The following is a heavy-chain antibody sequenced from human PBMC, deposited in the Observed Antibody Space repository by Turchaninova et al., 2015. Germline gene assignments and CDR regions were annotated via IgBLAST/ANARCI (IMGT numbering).Heavy chain of an antibody. CDR1: GFTFSDYY. J-gene: IGHJ4*02. CDR3: ARGGGSGYDPFDY. CDR2: IDNSGSTQ. V-gene: IGHV3-11*01. Sequence: VESGGGLVKPGGSLRLSCAASGFTFSDYYLSWIRQAPGKGLEWVSYIDNSGSTQYYTDSVNGRFTISRDNAKNSLYLQMSSLRGEDTAVYYCARGGGSGYDPFDYWGQGTLVTVSS. D-gene: IGHD5-12*01.